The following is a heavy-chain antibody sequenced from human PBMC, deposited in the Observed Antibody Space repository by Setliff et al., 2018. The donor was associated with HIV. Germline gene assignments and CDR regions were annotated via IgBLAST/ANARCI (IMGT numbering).Heavy chain of an antibody. CDR1: GYNFENYA. CDR2: INANSGSP. D-gene: IGHD4-17*01. CDR3: ARGLYGDYGGDLNWLDP. V-gene: IGHV7-4-1*02. Sequence: GASVKVSCKTSGYNFENYAINWVRQAPGQGLEWMGWINANSGSPTYAQAFTGRFLFSADTAVATAYLQINNLKTEDTAVYFCARGLYGDYGGDLNWLDPWGHGTRVTVSS. J-gene: IGHJ5*02.